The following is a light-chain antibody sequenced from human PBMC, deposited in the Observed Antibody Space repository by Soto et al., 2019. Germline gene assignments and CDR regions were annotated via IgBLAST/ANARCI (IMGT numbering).Light chain of an antibody. CDR2: DTS. Sequence: EIVLTQSPGTLSLSPGERATLSCRASQSVSSSYLAWYQQKPGQAPRLLIYDTSSRATGIPDRFSGSKSATDLSLTIRVLGDGDVGVYDCQQDGYSPTFGGGSRV. CDR3: QQDGYSPT. CDR1: QSVSSSY. V-gene: IGKV3-20*01. J-gene: IGKJ4*02.